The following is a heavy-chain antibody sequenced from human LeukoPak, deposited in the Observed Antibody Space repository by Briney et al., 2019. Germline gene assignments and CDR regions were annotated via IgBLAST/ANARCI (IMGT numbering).Heavy chain of an antibody. CDR2: LYSSGST. CDR3: ARQYVSSASGTYYDY. Sequence: GGSLRLSCAASGFTVSSNYMTWVRQAPGKGLEWVSVLYSSGSTYYADSVKGRFTISRDNSKNTLYLQMNSLRAEDTAVYYCARQYVSSASGTYYDYWGQGTPVTVSS. V-gene: IGHV3-53*01. CDR1: GFTVSSNY. J-gene: IGHJ4*02. D-gene: IGHD3-10*01.